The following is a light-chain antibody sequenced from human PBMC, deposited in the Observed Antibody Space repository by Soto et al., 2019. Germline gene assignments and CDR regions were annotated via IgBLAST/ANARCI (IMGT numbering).Light chain of an antibody. Sequence: DIQMTQSPSTLPASVGDRVTITCRASQSISNWLAWYPQKPGTATKVLIYHASNLQSGVPSRFSGSGSGTEFTLTISSLQPDDFATYYCQQYNSYSFGQGTKVDIK. J-gene: IGKJ1*01. CDR3: QQYNSYS. V-gene: IGKV1-5*01. CDR1: QSISNW. CDR2: HAS.